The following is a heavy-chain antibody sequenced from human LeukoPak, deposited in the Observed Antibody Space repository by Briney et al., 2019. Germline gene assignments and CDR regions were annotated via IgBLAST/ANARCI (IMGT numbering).Heavy chain of an antibody. J-gene: IGHJ4*02. CDR2: IFHTGST. D-gene: IGHD2-2*01. Sequence: SETLSLTCTVSGDSISSGNYWGWIRQPPGRGREGFGSIFHTGSTYFNLSLKSRVTISVDTSKNQFSLRLSSVTAADTAVYYCARTAAAMRGWDFDYWGQGTLVTVSS. CDR3: ARTAAAMRGWDFDY. CDR1: GDSISSGNY. V-gene: IGHV4-38-2*02.